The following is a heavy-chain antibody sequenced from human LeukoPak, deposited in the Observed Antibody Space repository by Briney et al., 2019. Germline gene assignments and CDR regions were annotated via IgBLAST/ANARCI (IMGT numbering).Heavy chain of an antibody. D-gene: IGHD4-17*01. V-gene: IGHV3-33*01. Sequence: GGSLRLSCAASGITFSSYGMHWVRQAPGKGLEWVAVIWYDGGNKYYADSVKGRFTISRDNSKNTLYLQMNSLRAEDTAVYYCARGKSYGDPLDYWGQGTLVTVSS. CDR1: GITFSSYG. CDR3: ARGKSYGDPLDY. CDR2: IWYDGGNK. J-gene: IGHJ4*02.